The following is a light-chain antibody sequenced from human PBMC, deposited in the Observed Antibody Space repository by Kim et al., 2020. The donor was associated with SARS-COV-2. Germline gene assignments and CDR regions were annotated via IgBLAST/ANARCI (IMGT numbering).Light chain of an antibody. Sequence: DIQMTQSPSTLSAFVGNKVTITCRTSQSVDSWLAWYQQMPGKAPKLLIYQASKLASGVPSRFSGSGSGTTFTLTISNLQADNSAIYYYKHYETYWTFGPRTKLDIK. CDR2: QAS. CDR3: KHYETYWT. V-gene: IGKV1-5*03. J-gene: IGKJ3*01. CDR1: QSVDSW.